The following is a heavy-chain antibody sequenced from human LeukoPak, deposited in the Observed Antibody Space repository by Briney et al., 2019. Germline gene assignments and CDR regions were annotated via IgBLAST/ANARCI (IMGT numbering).Heavy chain of an antibody. J-gene: IGHJ4*02. CDR1: GGSISSSSYY. CDR2: IYYSGST. Sequence: SETLSLTCTVSGGSISSSSYYWGWIRQPPGKGLEWIGSIYYSGSTYYNPSLRSRVTISVDTSKNQFSLKLGSVTAADTAVYYCARLRSGWYYFDYWGQGTLVTVSS. D-gene: IGHD6-19*01. CDR3: ARLRSGWYYFDY. V-gene: IGHV4-39*01.